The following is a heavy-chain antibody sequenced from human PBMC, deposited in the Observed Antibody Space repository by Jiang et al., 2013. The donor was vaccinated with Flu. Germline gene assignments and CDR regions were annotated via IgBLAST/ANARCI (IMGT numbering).Heavy chain of an antibody. D-gene: IGHD2/OR15-2a*01. CDR3: ARFSSDPSSAFDP. Sequence: GSGLVKPSETLSLTCTVSGGSISSYYWSWIRQPPGKGLEWIGYIYYSGSTNYNPSLKSRVTISVDTSKNQFSLKLSSLTAADTAVYYCARFSSDPSSAFDPWGQGTLVTVSS. V-gene: IGHV4-59*01. CDR1: GGSISSYY. J-gene: IGHJ5*02. CDR2: IYYSGST.